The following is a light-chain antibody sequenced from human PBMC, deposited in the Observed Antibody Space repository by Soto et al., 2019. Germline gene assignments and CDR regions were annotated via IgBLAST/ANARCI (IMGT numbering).Light chain of an antibody. CDR2: CVS. CDR3: YSSRSSSSTFYV. J-gene: IGLJ1*01. V-gene: IGLV2-14*03. CDR1: SSDIGGSNY. Sequence: QSALTQPASVSGSPGQSITISCAGTSSDIGGSNYVSWYQQHPGKAPKLMIYCVSNRPSGVSNRFSGSKSGNTASLTISGLQAEDEADYFCYSSRSSSSTFYVFGTGTKLTVL.